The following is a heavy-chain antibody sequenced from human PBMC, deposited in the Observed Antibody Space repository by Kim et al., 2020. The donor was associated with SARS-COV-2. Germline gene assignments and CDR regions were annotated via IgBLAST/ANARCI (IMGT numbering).Heavy chain of an antibody. J-gene: IGHJ6*02. CDR1: GYTFTSYA. V-gene: IGHV1-3*01. CDR3: ARVAATGKTPTYYYGMDV. CDR2: INAGNGNT. Sequence: ASVKVSCKASGYTFTSYAMHWVRQAPGQRLEWMGWINAGNGNTKYSQKFQGRVTITRDTSASTAYMELSSLRSEDTAVYYCARVAATGKTPTYYYGMDVWGQGTTVTVSS. D-gene: IGHD6-13*01.